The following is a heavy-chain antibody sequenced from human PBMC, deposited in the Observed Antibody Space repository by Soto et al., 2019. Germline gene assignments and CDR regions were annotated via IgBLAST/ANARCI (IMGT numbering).Heavy chain of an antibody. V-gene: IGHV4-31*03. D-gene: IGHD3-10*01. Sequence: PSETLSLTCTVPGGSISSGGYYWSWIRQHPGKGLEWIGYIYYSGSTYYNPSLKSRVTISVDTSKNQFSLKLSSVTAADTAVYYCARDRTGYYYGSGSYYNVIYGMDVWGQGTTVTVSS. CDR3: ARDRTGYYYGSGSYYNVIYGMDV. CDR2: IYYSGST. J-gene: IGHJ6*02. CDR1: GGSISSGGYY.